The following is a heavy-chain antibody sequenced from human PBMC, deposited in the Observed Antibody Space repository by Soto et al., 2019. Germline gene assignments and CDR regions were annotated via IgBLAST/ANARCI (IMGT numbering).Heavy chain of an antibody. D-gene: IGHD2-2*01. Sequence: GGSLRLSCAASGFTFDDYAMHWVRQAPGKGLEWVSGISWNSGSIGYADSVKGRFTISRDNAKNSLYLQMNSLGAEDTALYYCAKGSCSSTSCYYFDYWGQGTLVTVSS. CDR3: AKGSCSSTSCYYFDY. CDR1: GFTFDDYA. CDR2: ISWNSGSI. J-gene: IGHJ4*02. V-gene: IGHV3-9*01.